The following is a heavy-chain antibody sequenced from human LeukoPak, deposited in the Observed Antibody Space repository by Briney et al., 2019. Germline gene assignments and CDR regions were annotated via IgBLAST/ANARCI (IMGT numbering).Heavy chain of an antibody. D-gene: IGHD4-23*01. J-gene: IGHJ4*02. CDR3: ARLGGTMTIDY. CDR1: GYSFTSYW. CDR2: LYPGDSDT. V-gene: IGHV5-51*01. Sequence: GESLKIFCKGSGYSFTSYWIGWVRQMPGKGLEWMGILYPGDSDTRYSPSFQGQVTISADESISTAYLQWSSLKTSDTAMYYCARLGGTMTIDYWGQGTLVTVSS.